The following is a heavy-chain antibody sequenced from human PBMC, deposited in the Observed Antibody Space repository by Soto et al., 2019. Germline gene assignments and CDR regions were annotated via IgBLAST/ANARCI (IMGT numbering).Heavy chain of an antibody. J-gene: IGHJ4*02. V-gene: IGHV3-30*18. CDR1: GFTFSSYG. D-gene: IGHD2-21*01. Sequence: QVQLVESGGGVVQPGRSLRLSCAASGFTFSSYGMHWVRQAPGKGLEWVAVISYDGSNKYYADSVKGRFTISRDNSKKTLYLRMTSLSSEDTAVYSCAKVHLPDKGVCVYFDYWGQGTLVTVSS. CDR3: AKVHLPDKGVCVYFDY. CDR2: ISYDGSNK.